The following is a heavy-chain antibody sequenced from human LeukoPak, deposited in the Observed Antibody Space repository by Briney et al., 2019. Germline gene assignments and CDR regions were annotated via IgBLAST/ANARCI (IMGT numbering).Heavy chain of an antibody. CDR2: IYSGGST. CDR1: GFTVSSNY. CDR3: ASSKSYSSSWYEDAFDI. J-gene: IGHJ3*02. Sequence: HPGGSLRLSCAVSGFTVSSNYMSWVRQAPGKELEWVSVIYSGGSTHYADSVKGRFTISRDNSKNTLYLQMNSLRAEDTAVYYCASSKSYSSSWYEDAFDIWGQGTMVTVSS. V-gene: IGHV3-66*01. D-gene: IGHD6-13*01.